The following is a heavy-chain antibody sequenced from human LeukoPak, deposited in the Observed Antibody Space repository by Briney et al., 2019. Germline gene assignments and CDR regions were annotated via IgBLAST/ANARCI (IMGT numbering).Heavy chain of an antibody. D-gene: IGHD3-10*02. V-gene: IGHV3-48*03. J-gene: IGHJ6*04. CDR2: ISSSGSTI. CDR1: GFTFSSYE. Sequence: GGSLRLSCAASGFTFSSYEMNWARQAPGKGLEWVSYISSSGSTIYYADSVKGRFTISRDNAKNSLYLQMNSLRAKDTAVYYCAEPGITMIGGVWGKGTTVTISS. CDR3: AEPGITMIGGV.